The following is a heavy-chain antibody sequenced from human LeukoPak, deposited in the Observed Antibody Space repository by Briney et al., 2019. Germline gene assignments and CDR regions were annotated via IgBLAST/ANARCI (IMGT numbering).Heavy chain of an antibody. CDR2: MNPNSGNT. J-gene: IGHJ4*02. Sequence: ASVKVSCKASGYTFSTCDINWGRRATGQRVGGIGWMNPNSGNTGFAHKFQGRVTMTRDTSINTAYMELSSLRSEDTAVYYCARVLGSISHWGQGTLVTVSS. D-gene: IGHD1-1*01. CDR1: GYTFSTCD. V-gene: IGHV1-8*01. CDR3: ARVLGSISH.